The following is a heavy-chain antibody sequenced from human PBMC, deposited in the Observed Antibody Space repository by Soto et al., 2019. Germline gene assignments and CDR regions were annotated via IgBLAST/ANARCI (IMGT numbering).Heavy chain of an antibody. CDR1: GGSFSGYF. D-gene: IGHD3-22*01. J-gene: IGHJ4*02. CDR2: INHGGST. CDR3: ARGRYYDSSGLDY. V-gene: IGHV4-34*01. Sequence: SETLSLTCAVHGGSFSGYFWSWIRQPPGKGLEWIGEINHGGSTKYIPSLKSRVTISIATSKNQFSLRLSSVTAADTAVYFCARGRYYDSSGLDYWGQGTLVTVSS.